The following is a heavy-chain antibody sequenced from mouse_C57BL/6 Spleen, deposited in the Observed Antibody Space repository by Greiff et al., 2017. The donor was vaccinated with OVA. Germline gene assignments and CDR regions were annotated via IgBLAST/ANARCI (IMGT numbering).Heavy chain of an antibody. D-gene: IGHD2-1*01. CDR1: GYTFTSYW. V-gene: IGHV1-52*01. J-gene: IGHJ4*01. Sequence: QVQLQQPGAELVRPGSSVKLSCKASGYTFTSYWMHWVKQRPIQGLEWIGNIDPSDSETHYNQKFKDKATLTVDESSSTAYMQLSSLTSEDSAVYYCARRIYPYAMDYWGQGTSVTVSS. CDR2: IDPSDSET. CDR3: ARRIYPYAMDY.